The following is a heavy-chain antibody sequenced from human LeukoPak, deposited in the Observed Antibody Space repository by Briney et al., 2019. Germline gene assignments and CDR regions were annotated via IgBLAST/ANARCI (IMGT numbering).Heavy chain of an antibody. D-gene: IGHD2-8*02. Sequence: GGSLRLSCAASGFTFNSYWMTWVRQAPGKGPEWVANINLDGSVKWYVDSVRGRFTISRDNARNSLYLQMNGLRADDTAVYYCARGAGTGNYYAYCGQGTLVTVSS. CDR3: ARGAGTGNYYAY. CDR1: GFTFNSYW. J-gene: IGHJ4*02. CDR2: INLDGSVK. V-gene: IGHV3-7*01.